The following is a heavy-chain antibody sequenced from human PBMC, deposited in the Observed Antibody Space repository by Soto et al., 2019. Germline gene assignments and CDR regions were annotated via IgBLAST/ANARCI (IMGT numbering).Heavy chain of an antibody. D-gene: IGHD3-10*01. CDR1: GYTFTSYD. J-gene: IGHJ3*02. Sequence: QVQLVQSGAEVKKPGASVKVSCKASGYTFTSYDINWVRQATGQGLEWMGWMNPNSGNTGSAQRFQGRVTMSANTSINTASMELSSLRSEDTAVYFCARGKRDFELYANAFDIWGQGTKVSVSS. CDR3: ARGKRDFELYANAFDI. CDR2: MNPNSGNT. V-gene: IGHV1-8*01.